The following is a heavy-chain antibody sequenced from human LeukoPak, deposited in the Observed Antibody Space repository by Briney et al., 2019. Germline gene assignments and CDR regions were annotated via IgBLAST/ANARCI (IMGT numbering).Heavy chain of an antibody. CDR1: GFTVSSNS. D-gene: IGHD3-22*01. CDR2: IYSDNT. Sequence: SGGSLRLSCTVSGFTVSSNSMSRVRQAPGKGLEWVSFIYSDNTHYSDSVKGRFTISRDNSKNTLYLQMNSLRAEDTAVYYCARAAYASNGYTAEVADYWGQGTLVTVSS. J-gene: IGHJ4*02. CDR3: ARAAYASNGYTAEVADY. V-gene: IGHV3-53*01.